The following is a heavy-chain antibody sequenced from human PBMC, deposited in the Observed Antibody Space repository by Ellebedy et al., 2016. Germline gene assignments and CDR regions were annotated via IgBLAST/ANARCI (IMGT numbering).Heavy chain of an antibody. Sequence: ASVKVSXXASGYTFTGYYMHWVRQAPGQGLEWMGWINPNSGGTNYAQKFQGWVTMTRDTSISTAYMELSRLRSDDTAVYYCARYSGFGDDYGMDVWGQGTTVTVSS. V-gene: IGHV1-2*04. J-gene: IGHJ6*02. CDR3: ARYSGFGDDYGMDV. CDR2: INPNSGGT. D-gene: IGHD3-10*01. CDR1: GYTFTGYY.